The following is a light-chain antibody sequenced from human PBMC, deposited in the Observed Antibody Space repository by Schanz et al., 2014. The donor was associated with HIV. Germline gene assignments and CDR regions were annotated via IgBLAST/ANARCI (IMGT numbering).Light chain of an antibody. CDR1: QSVSTF. CDR2: DVS. J-gene: IGKJ1*01. V-gene: IGKV3-11*01. CDR3: QQCSSWPGT. Sequence: EIVLTQSPATLSLSPGERATLSCRASQSVSTFIAWYQQKPGQPPRLLIYDVSNRATGIPARFSGSGSGTDFTLTISRLEPEDFAVYYCQQCSSWPGTFDQGTKVEIK.